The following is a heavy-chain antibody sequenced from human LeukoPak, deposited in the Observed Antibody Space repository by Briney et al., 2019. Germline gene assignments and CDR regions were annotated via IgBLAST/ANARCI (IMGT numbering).Heavy chain of an antibody. D-gene: IGHD3-22*01. V-gene: IGHV1-46*01. J-gene: IGHJ4*02. CDR3: ARDLGGRSGFLDY. CDR2: INPSGVTT. Sequence: ASVKVSCKASGYTFTSYYMHWVRPAPGQGLEWMGIINPSGVTTIYAQKFQGRVTVTRDTSTSTVYMELSSLRSEDTAVYYCARDLGGRSGFLDYWGQGTLVTVSS. CDR1: GYTFTSYY.